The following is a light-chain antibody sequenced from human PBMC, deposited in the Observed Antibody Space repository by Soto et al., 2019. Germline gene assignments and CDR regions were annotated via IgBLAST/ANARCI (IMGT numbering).Light chain of an antibody. V-gene: IGKV3-15*01. CDR2: GAS. Sequence: EIVMTQSPAILSVSPGERVTLSCRASQSVSRNFAWYRQKPGQAPTLLIYGASTRATGIPARFSGSGSGTEVTLTISSLQSEDFAVYYCQQYNNWPYTFGQGTKLEIK. J-gene: IGKJ2*01. CDR1: QSVSRN. CDR3: QQYNNWPYT.